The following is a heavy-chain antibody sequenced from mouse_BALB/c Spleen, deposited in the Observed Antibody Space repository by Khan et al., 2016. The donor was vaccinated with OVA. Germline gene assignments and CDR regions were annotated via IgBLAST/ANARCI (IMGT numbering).Heavy chain of an antibody. D-gene: IGHD1-1*01. V-gene: IGHV1S81*02. J-gene: IGHJ2*01. CDR2: TTPTNGRT. CDR1: GYTFTSSW. CDR3: ARIKKIVATYFDY. Sequence: QVQLKQSGAELVKAGASVKMSCKASGYTFTSSWMHWVKQRLGQGLEWFAETTPTNGRTYYKEKFKSKATLTVDKSSSPAYMILSGPTYEDSAVYDCARIKKIVATYFDYWGQGTTLTVSS.